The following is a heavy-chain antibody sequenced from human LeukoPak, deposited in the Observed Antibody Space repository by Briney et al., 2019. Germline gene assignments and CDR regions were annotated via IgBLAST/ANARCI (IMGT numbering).Heavy chain of an antibody. CDR3: ARSLGEYSAYVVNDPYEF. CDR2: INPNGDST. J-gene: IGHJ4*02. CDR1: GFTFSVYS. V-gene: IGHV3-64*01. D-gene: IGHD5-12*01. Sequence: GGSLRLSCAGSGFTFSVYSMHLARQAPGRGLEYVSAINPNGDSTYYANSVKGRFTISRDNSKNTLYLQMGSLRAEDMAMYYCARSLGEYSAYVVNDPYEFWGQGTLVTVSS.